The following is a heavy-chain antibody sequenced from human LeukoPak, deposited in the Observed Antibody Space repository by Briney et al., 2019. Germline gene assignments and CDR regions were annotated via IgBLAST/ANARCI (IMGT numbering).Heavy chain of an antibody. Sequence: PGGSLRLSCAASGFTVSNNYMSWVRQAPGKGLEWGSVIYSGGSTYYSDSVKGRITISRDNSKNTLYLQMNSLRAEDTAVYYCARVTMVRGVILFDYWGQGTLVTVSS. D-gene: IGHD3-10*01. CDR3: ARVTMVRGVILFDY. J-gene: IGHJ4*02. CDR1: GFTVSNNY. CDR2: IYSGGST. V-gene: IGHV3-66*02.